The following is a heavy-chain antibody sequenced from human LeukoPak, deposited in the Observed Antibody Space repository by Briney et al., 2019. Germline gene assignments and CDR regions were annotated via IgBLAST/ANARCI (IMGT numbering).Heavy chain of an antibody. J-gene: IGHJ4*02. CDR1: GFTFGNAW. D-gene: IGHD3-22*01. V-gene: IGHV3-15*01. CDR3: TTDDYYDSSGYYSDY. Sequence: GGSLRLYCAASGFTFGNAWMSWVRQAPGKGLEWVGRIKSKTDGGTTDYAAPVKGRFTISRDDSKNTLYLQMNSLKTEDTAVYYCTTDDYYDSSGYYSDYWGQGTLVTVSS. CDR2: IKSKTDGGTT.